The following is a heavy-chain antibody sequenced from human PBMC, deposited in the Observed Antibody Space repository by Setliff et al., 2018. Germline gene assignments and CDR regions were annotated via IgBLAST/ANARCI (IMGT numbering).Heavy chain of an antibody. CDR2: IYTTWST. CDR1: GASVSGNSYY. CDR3: ARGITSGGYWGQRFLYLDV. V-gene: IGHV4-61*05. Sequence: SETLSLTCTVSGASVSGNSYYWGWIRQPPGKGPEWIGQIYTTWSTNYNPSLRSRATISLDTSKNQFSLRLNSMTAADTAVYYCARGITSGGYWGQRFLYLDVWGRGTTVTVSS. J-gene: IGHJ6*03. D-gene: IGHD3-22*01.